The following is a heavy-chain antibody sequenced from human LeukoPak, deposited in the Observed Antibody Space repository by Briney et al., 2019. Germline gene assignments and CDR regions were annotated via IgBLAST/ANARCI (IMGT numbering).Heavy chain of an antibody. V-gene: IGHV1-69*13. J-gene: IGHJ5*02. CDR1: GYTFTGYY. Sequence: SVKVSCKASGYTFTGYYMHWVRQAPGQGLEWMGGIIPIFGTANYAQKFQGRVTITADESTSTAYMELSSLRSEDTAVYYCARLWVRGVSDWFDPWGQGTLVTVSS. CDR3: ARLWVRGVSDWFDP. CDR2: IIPIFGTA. D-gene: IGHD3-10*01.